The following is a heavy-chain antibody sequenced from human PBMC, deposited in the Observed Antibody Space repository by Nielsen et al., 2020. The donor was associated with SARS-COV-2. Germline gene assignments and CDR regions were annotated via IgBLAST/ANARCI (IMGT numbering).Heavy chain of an antibody. CDR2: ISSSGSTI. Sequence: GESLKISCAASGFTFSSYEMNWVRQAPGKGLEWVSYISSSGSTIYYADSVKGRFTISRDNAKNSLYLQMNSLRAEDTAVYYCARDGYYGSGSFATYGRGMDVWGQGTTVTVSS. V-gene: IGHV3-48*03. D-gene: IGHD3-10*01. CDR1: GFTFSSYE. J-gene: IGHJ6*02. CDR3: ARDGYYGSGSFATYGRGMDV.